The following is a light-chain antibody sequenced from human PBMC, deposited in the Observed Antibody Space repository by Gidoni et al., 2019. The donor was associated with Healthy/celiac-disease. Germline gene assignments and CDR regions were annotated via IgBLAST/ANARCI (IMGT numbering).Light chain of an antibody. V-gene: IGLV1-44*01. J-gene: IGLJ2*01. CDR2: SNN. Sequence: QSVLTQPPSASGTHGQRVTISCSGSSSNIGSNTVNWYQQLPGTAPKLLIYSNNQRPSGVLDRFSGSKSGTSASLASSGLQSEDEADYYCAAWDDSLNGVVFGGGTKLTVL. CDR3: AAWDDSLNGVV. CDR1: SSNIGSNT.